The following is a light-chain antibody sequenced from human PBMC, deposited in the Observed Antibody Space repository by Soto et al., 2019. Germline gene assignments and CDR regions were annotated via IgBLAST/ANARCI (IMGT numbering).Light chain of an antibody. J-gene: IGLJ6*01. CDR2: SNN. Sequence: QSVLTQPPSSSGTPGQRVTISCSGSSSNIGSNTVNWYQQLPGTAPKLLIYSNNQRPSGVPDRFSGSKSGTSASLAIRGPRSGDGGDYSCAAWDDSVNGFYVLGTGPNITFRFDFG. CDR1: SSNIGSNT. V-gene: IGLV1-44*01. CDR3: AAWDDSVNGFYVLGTGPNITFRFD.